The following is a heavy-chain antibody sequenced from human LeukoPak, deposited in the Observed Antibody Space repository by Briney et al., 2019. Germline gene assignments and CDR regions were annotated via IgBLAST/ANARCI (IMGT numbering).Heavy chain of an antibody. CDR1: GFTFTTYA. D-gene: IGHD4-17*01. J-gene: IGHJ4*02. Sequence: GGSLRLSCAASGFTFTTYAMNWVRQAPGKGLEWVSDISGSGGNTHYADSVKGRFTISRDNSKNTLYLQMNSLRAEDTAIYYCARERITTTAFDYWGQGTLVTVSS. CDR2: ISGSGGNT. V-gene: IGHV3-23*01. CDR3: ARERITTTAFDY.